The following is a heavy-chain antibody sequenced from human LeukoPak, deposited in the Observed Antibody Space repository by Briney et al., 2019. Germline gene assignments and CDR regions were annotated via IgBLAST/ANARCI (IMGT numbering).Heavy chain of an antibody. V-gene: IGHV3-53*01. CDR1: GFTVSNSY. CDR3: AKGDITMIPD. J-gene: IGHJ4*02. Sequence: PGGSLRLSCAASGFTVSNSYMSWVRQAPGKGLEWDSVIYSGGSTYYADSVKGRFTISRDNSKNTLYLQMNSLRAEDTAVYYCAKGDITMIPDWGQGTLVTVSS. D-gene: IGHD3-22*01. CDR2: IYSGGST.